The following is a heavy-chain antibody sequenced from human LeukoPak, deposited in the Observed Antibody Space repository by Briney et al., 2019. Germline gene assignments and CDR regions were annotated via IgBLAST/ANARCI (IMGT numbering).Heavy chain of an antibody. CDR3: ARPHYYYYYMDV. CDR1: GGSMSSSTYY. J-gene: IGHJ6*03. CDR2: IYYSGST. V-gene: IGHV4-39*01. Sequence: PSGTLSLTCTVSGGSMSSSTYYWGWIRQRPGKGLEWIGNIYYSGSTYYNPSLKSRVTISVDTSKNQFSLKLSSVTAADTAVYYSARPHYYYYYMDVWGKGTTVTISS.